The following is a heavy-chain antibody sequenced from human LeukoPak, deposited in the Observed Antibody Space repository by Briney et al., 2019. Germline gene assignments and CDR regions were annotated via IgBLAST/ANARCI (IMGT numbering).Heavy chain of an antibody. V-gene: IGHV3-48*04. D-gene: IGHD3-16*01. CDR1: GFTFSSYS. J-gene: IGHJ4*02. CDR3: VYDYVWG. CDR2: ISSSSTI. Sequence: GGSLRLSCAASGFTFSSYSMNWVRQAPGKGLEWVSYISSSSTIYYADSVKGRFTISRDNAKNSLYLQMNSLRAEDTAVYYCVYDYVWGWGQGTLVTVSS.